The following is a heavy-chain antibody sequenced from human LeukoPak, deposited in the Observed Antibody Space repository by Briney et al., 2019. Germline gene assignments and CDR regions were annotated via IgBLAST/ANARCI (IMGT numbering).Heavy chain of an antibody. D-gene: IGHD3-10*01. CDR3: ASYYYGSGSYYNPLDY. CDR2: IYSGGST. Sequence: PGGSLRLSCAASGFTVSSNYMSWVRQAPGKGLEWVSVIYSGGSTYYADSVKGRFTISRDNSKNTLYLQMNSLRAEDTAVYYCASYYYGSGSYYNPLDYWSQGTLVTVSS. J-gene: IGHJ4*02. V-gene: IGHV3-66*02. CDR1: GFTVSSNY.